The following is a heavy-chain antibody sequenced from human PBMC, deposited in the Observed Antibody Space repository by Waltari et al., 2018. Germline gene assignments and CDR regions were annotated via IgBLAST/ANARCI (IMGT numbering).Heavy chain of an antibody. J-gene: IGHJ2*01. Sequence: VQLVESGGGVVQPGGSLRLSCAASVFTFSRYGIPCLRQAPGKGLEWVAFIRYDGSNKYYADSVKGRFTISRDNSNNTVYLQMSGLRAADTAVYYCARTIAVASTWYFDLWGRGTLVTVSS. CDR3: ARTIAVASTWYFDL. D-gene: IGHD6-19*01. CDR1: VFTFSRYG. CDR2: IRYDGSNK. V-gene: IGHV3-30*02.